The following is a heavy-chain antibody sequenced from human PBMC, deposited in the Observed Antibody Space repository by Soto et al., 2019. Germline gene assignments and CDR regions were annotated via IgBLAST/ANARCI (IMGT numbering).Heavy chain of an antibody. J-gene: IGHJ5*01. Sequence: GSLRLSCAASGFTFSRYWMHWVRQAPGKGLVWVSRINSDGSRATYADSENGRLTISRDNAKSTLYLQMESLRAEDTALYYCARDPAPIGWYDFWGQGTLVTVSS. CDR3: ARDPAPIGWYDF. CDR1: GFTFSRYW. CDR2: INSDGSRA. V-gene: IGHV3-74*01.